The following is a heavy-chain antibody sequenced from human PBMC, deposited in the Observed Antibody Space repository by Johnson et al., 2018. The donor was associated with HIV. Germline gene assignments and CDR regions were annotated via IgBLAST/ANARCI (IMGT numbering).Heavy chain of an antibody. D-gene: IGHD4-23*01. J-gene: IGHJ3*02. CDR3: ARDPDDYGGRDAFDI. Sequence: VQLVESGGGVVQPGRSLRLSCAASGFTFSSYAMHWVRLAPGKGLEWVAVISYDGSNKYYADSVKGRFTISRDNSKNTLYLQMNSLRAEDTAVYYCARDPDDYGGRDAFDIWGQGTMVTVSS. CDR2: ISYDGSNK. V-gene: IGHV3-30*04. CDR1: GFTFSSYA.